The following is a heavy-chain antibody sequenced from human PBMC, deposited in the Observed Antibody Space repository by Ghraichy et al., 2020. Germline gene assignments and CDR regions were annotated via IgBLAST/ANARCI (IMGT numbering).Heavy chain of an antibody. CDR2: IYHTGSR. J-gene: IGHJ6*02. D-gene: IGHD3-16*01. CDR1: GFSITSHF. V-gene: IGHV4-59*11. CDR3: ARDMRLGDNDYYNGMDV. Sequence: SCTVSGFSITSHFWSWIRQPPGEGLEWIGFIYHTGSRKYNPSLKGRVTLSVDTSKNQFSLKLRSVTAADTAVYYCARDMRLGDNDYYNGMDVWGQGTTVTVSS.